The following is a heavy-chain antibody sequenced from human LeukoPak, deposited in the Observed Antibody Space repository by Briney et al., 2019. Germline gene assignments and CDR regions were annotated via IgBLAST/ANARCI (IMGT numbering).Heavy chain of an antibody. D-gene: IGHD4-11*01. CDR2: IYHSGST. J-gene: IGHJ4*02. CDR1: HLSISSGYY. V-gene: IGHV4-38-2*01. CDR3: ARHYSNYVHFDY. Sequence: KPSETLPLTCAVSHLSISSGYYSAWIRQPPGKGLEWIGSIYHSGSTYYNPSLKSRVTMSVDTSKNQFSLKLSSVTAADTAVYYCARHYSNYVHFDYWGQGTLVTVSS.